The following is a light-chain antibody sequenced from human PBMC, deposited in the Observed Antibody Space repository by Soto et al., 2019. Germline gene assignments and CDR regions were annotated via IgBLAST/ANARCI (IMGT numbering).Light chain of an antibody. J-gene: IGKJ1*01. Sequence: EIVMTQSPATLSVSPGERATLSCRASQSVSSNLAWYQQKPGQAPRLLIYGASTRATGIPARFSGSGSGTEFTLTFSSLKSEDFGLFYCQQYKTCLPLPFGLGNK. V-gene: IGKV3-15*01. CDR1: QSVSSN. CDR2: GAS. CDR3: QQYKTCLPLP.